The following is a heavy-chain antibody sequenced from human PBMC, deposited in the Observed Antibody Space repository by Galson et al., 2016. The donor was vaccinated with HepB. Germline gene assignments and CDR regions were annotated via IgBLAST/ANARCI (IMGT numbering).Heavy chain of an antibody. CDR2: IKRDGSQI. Sequence: SLRLSCAASGFTFSAYWMNWVRQAPGQGLEWVAHIKRDGSQIYYVDSVKGRFTISRDNFQNSLFLQMNSLRAEDTAVYYCARVQWRQAGRAAYFDYWGQGALVTVSS. V-gene: IGHV3-7*04. D-gene: IGHD5-18*01. J-gene: IGHJ4*02. CDR3: ARVQWRQAGRAAYFDY. CDR1: GFTFSAYW.